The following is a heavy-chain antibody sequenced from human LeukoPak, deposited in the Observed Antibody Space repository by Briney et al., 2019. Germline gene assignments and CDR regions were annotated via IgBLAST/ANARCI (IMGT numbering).Heavy chain of an antibody. D-gene: IGHD1/OR15-1a*01. CDR1: GYTFTGYY. V-gene: IGHV1-2*02. Sequence: ASVKVSCKASGYTFTGYYMHWVRQAPGQGLEWMGWINPNSGDTNYAQKFQGRVTMTRDTSISTAYMELSRLRSDDSAVYYCTRVRANNFDYWGQGILVTVSS. CDR3: TRVRANNFDY. CDR2: INPNSGDT. J-gene: IGHJ4*02.